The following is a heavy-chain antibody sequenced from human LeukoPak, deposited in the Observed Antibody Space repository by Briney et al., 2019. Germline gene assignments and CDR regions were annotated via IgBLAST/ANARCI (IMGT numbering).Heavy chain of an antibody. CDR3: TKDRLTMSVSGSGSDY. D-gene: IGHD3-10*01. CDR2: IRHNGIDK. J-gene: IGHJ4*02. CDR1: GFTLSSYG. V-gene: IGHV3-30*02. Sequence: PGGSLRLSCAASGFTLSSYGMHWVRQAPGKGLEWVAFIRHNGIDKYLADSLRGRFIISRDNSKNTLYLLMDSLRPEDTAFYYCTKDRLTMSVSGSGSDYWGQGTLLTVSS.